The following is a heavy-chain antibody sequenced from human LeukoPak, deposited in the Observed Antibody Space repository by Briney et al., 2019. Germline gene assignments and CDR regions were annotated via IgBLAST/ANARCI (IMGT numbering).Heavy chain of an antibody. Sequence: GASVKVSCKASGYTFARYYIHWVRHAPGQGLEWMGIINPSGGSTRYAQKFQGRVTMTRDTSTSTVYMELSSLRSDDTAVYYCARGGYYDSSGSFDPWGQGTLVTVSS. V-gene: IGHV1-46*01. CDR1: GYTFARYY. CDR3: ARGGYYDSSGSFDP. CDR2: INPSGGST. D-gene: IGHD3-22*01. J-gene: IGHJ5*02.